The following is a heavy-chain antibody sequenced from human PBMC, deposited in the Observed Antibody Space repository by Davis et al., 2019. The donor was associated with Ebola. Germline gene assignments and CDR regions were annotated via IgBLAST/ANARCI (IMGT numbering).Heavy chain of an antibody. J-gene: IGHJ4*02. CDR2: IILIFGTA. Sequence: SVKVSCKASGGTFSSYAISWVRQAPGQGLEWMGGIILIFGTANYAQKFQGRVTITADKSTSTAYMELSSLRSEDTAVYYCARDHGSGSYSPFDYWGQGTLVTVSS. CDR1: GGTFSSYA. V-gene: IGHV1-69*06. CDR3: ARDHGSGSYSPFDY. D-gene: IGHD3-10*01.